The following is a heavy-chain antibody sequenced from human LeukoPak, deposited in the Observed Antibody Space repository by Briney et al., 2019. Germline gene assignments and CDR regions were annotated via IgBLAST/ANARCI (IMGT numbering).Heavy chain of an antibody. D-gene: IGHD5/OR15-5a*01. CDR3: AKADGYRIYDALDY. J-gene: IGHJ4*02. V-gene: IGHV3-74*01. CDR2: INTDGSST. Sequence: GGSLRLSCAASGFTFSSYWMHWVRQAPGKGLVWVSRINTDGSSTSYADSVKGRFTISRDNAKNSLFLHMNSLRAEDTALYYCAKADGYRIYDALDYWGQGTLVTVSS. CDR1: GFTFSSYW.